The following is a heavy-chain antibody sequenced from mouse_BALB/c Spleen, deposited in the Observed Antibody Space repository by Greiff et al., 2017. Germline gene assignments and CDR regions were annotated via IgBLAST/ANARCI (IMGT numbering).Heavy chain of an antibody. CDR2: IYPGDGDT. CDR3: ARWNGYGTYYAMDY. V-gene: IGHV1-87*01. J-gene: IGHJ4*01. D-gene: IGHD2-2*01. CDR1: GYAFTSYW. Sequence: QVQLQQSGAELARPGASVKLSCKASGYAFTSYWMQWVKQRPGQGLEWIGVIYPGDGDTRYTQKFKGKATLTADKSSSTAYMQLSSLASEDSAVYYCARWNGYGTYYAMDYWGQGTSVTVSS.